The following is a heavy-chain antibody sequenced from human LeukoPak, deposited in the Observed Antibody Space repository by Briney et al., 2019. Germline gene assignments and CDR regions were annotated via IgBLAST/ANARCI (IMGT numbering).Heavy chain of an antibody. J-gene: IGHJ4*02. CDR3: ARGGPGSYSAADY. CDR1: GLNFDDYA. V-gene: IGHV3-74*01. CDR2: SNSAGSSK. Sequence: GGSLRLSCAASGLNFDDYAMHWVRQAPGKGLVWVSRSNSAGSSKSYVDSVKGRFTISRDNAKNTLYLQMDSLRAEDTAVYFCARGGPGSYSAADYWGQGTLVTVSS. D-gene: IGHD3-10*01.